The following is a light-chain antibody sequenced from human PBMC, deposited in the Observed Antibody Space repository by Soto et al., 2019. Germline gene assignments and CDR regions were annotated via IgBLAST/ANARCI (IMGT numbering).Light chain of an antibody. CDR1: SSDIGTYDY. CDR2: EVS. V-gene: IGLV2-8*01. Sequence: QSVLTQPPSASGSPGQSVTISCTGTSSDIGTYDYVSWYQHLPDKAPKLIIYEVSKRPSGVPDRFSGSKSGNTASLTVSGLQAEVEGDYYCCSYGGGNNFYVFGTGTKVTVL. J-gene: IGLJ1*01. CDR3: CSYGGGNNFYV.